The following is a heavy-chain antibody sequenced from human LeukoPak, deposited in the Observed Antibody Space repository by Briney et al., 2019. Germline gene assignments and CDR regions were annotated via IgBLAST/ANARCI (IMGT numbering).Heavy chain of an antibody. CDR2: TYWDDDK. Sequence: SGPTLVKPTQTLTLTCTFSGFSLSTSGVGVGWIRQPPGKALEWLALTYWDDDKRYSLSLKSRLTITKDTSKNQVVLTMTNMDPVDTATYYCAHRSYYYDSSGYYPPYFDYWGQGTLVTVSS. V-gene: IGHV2-5*02. CDR3: AHRSYYYDSSGYYPPYFDY. CDR1: GFSLSTSGVG. D-gene: IGHD3-22*01. J-gene: IGHJ4*02.